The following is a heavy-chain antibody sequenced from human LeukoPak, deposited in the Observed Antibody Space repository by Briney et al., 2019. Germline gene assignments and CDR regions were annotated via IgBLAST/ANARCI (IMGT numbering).Heavy chain of an antibody. D-gene: IGHD6-13*01. V-gene: IGHV5-51*01. CDR3: ARRKYSSSWYNAFDI. CDR2: IYPGDSDT. Sequence: GESLKIFCKGSGYNFTNYWIGWVRQMPGEGLEWMGIIYPGDSDTRYSPSFQGQVTISADKSASTAYLQWSSLKASDTALYYCARRKYSSSWYNAFDIWGQGTMVTVSS. CDR1: GYNFTNYW. J-gene: IGHJ3*02.